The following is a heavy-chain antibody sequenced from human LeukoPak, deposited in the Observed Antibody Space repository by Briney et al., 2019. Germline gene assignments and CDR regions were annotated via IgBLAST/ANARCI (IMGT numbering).Heavy chain of an antibody. CDR3: AREYPMVRGVYY. Sequence: KPGGSLRLSCAASGFTFSDYYISWIRQAPGKGLEWVSYISSSGSTIYYADSVKGRFTISRDNAKNSPYLQMNSLRAEDTAVYYCAREYPMVRGVYYWGQGTLVTVSS. CDR1: GFTFSDYY. D-gene: IGHD3-10*01. V-gene: IGHV3-11*04. J-gene: IGHJ4*02. CDR2: ISSSGSTI.